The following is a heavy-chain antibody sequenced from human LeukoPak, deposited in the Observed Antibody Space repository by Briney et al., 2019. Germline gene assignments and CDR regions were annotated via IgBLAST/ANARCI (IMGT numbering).Heavy chain of an antibody. V-gene: IGHV4-59*06. D-gene: IGHD3-9*01. J-gene: IGHJ4*02. Sequence: SETLSLTCTVSGGSTSSYYWSWIRQHPGKGLEWIGYIYYSGSTYYNPSLKSRVTISVDTSKNQFSLKLSSVTAADTAVYFCARDPFDLLTGHFDFWGQGTLVTVSS. CDR3: ARDPFDLLTGHFDF. CDR2: IYYSGST. CDR1: GGSTSSYY.